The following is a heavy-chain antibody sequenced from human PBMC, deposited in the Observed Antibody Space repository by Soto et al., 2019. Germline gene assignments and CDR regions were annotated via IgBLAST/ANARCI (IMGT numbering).Heavy chain of an antibody. CDR1: GYSFTSYW. CDR2: LYPGNSNT. V-gene: IGHV5-51*01. D-gene: IGHD6-6*01. J-gene: IGHJ4*01. Sequence: PGESLKISCKASGYSFTSYWISWVRQMPDKGLEWVAILYPGNSNTRYSPSFQGQVTISVDKSINTAYLPWNSLKASDTAVYYCENQVSRHHYWGQGTLVTVSS. CDR3: ENQVSRHHY.